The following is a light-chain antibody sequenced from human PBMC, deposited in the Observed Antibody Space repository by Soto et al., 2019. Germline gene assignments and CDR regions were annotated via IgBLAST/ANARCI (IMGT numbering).Light chain of an antibody. J-gene: IGLJ2*01. CDR3: QSYDSTLSLSAL. CDR1: SSNIGAGYD. Sequence: QSVLTQPPSVSGAPGQRVTISCTGSSSNIGAGYDVHWYQQLPGRAPKLLIYGNTNRPSGVPDRFSGSRSGTSASLAISGLQAEDEADYYCQSYDSTLSLSALFGGGTKLTVL. CDR2: GNT. V-gene: IGLV1-40*01.